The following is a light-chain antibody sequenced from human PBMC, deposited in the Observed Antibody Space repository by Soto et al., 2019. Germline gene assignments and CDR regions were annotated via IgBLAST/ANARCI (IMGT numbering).Light chain of an antibody. V-gene: IGKV3-20*01. CDR2: GAS. Sequence: EMVLTQSPGTLSLSPGERATLSCRASQSVSSSYLAWSQQKPCQAPRRLIYGASIKATGIPARFSGSGSGTDYTLTISRLEPEGFEVYYCQQYGSSPWTFGQGTKVEIK. CDR1: QSVSSSY. CDR3: QQYGSSPWT. J-gene: IGKJ1*01.